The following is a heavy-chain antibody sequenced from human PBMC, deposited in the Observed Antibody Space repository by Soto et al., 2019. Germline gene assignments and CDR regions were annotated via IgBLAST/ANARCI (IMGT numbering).Heavy chain of an antibody. Sequence: QVQLVESGGGLVKPGGSLRLSCAASGFTFSSYAMHWVRQAPGKGLEWVAVISYDGSNKYYADSVKGRFTISRDNSKNTLYLQMNSLRAEDTAVYYCARDRVWSAYCGGDCYSGADYWGQGTLVTVSS. CDR2: ISYDGSNK. V-gene: IGHV3-30-3*01. CDR3: ARDRVWSAYCGGDCYSGADY. CDR1: GFTFSSYA. J-gene: IGHJ4*02. D-gene: IGHD2-21*02.